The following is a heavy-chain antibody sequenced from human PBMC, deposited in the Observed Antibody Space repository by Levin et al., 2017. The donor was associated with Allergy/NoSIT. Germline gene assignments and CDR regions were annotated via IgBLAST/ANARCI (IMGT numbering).Heavy chain of an antibody. CDR2: IYPSGST. CDR1: GGSVSDGHY. J-gene: IGHJ4*02. V-gene: IGHV4-31*03. D-gene: IGHD5-12*01. Sequence: SETLSLTCTVSGGSVSDGHYYTWIRQHPGKGLEWIGCIYPSGSTHYNPSLNSRASMSVDTSTNQFSLKMSSITAADTAVYYCARGTDQDKVGYWGQGTLVTVSS. CDR3: ARGTDQDKVGY.